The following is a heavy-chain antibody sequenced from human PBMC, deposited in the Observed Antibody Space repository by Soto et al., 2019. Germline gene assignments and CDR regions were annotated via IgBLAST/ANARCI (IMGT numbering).Heavy chain of an antibody. Sequence: ASVKGSCKVSGNTPTELSIHWVRQAPGKRLEWMGCFDPEDGETIYAQKFQGRVTMTEDTSTDTAYMELSSLRSEDTAVYYCATDASIWFGDIPAAAFDIWGQGTMVTVSS. CDR1: GNTPTELS. J-gene: IGHJ3*02. V-gene: IGHV1-24*01. CDR3: ATDASIWFGDIPAAAFDI. D-gene: IGHD3-10*01. CDR2: FDPEDGET.